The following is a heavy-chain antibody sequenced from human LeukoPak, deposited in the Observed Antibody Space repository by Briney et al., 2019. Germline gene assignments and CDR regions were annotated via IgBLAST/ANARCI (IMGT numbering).Heavy chain of an antibody. CDR2: INPNSGGT. J-gene: IGHJ4*02. Sequence: ASVKVSCKASGYTFTGYYMHWVRQAPGQGLEWMGWINPNSGGTNYAQKFQGRVTMTRDTSISTAYMELSRLRSDDTAVYYCARVTRKGYSSGWYYFDYWGQGTLVTVSS. D-gene: IGHD6-19*01. V-gene: IGHV1-2*02. CDR3: ARVTRKGYSSGWYYFDY. CDR1: GYTFTGYY.